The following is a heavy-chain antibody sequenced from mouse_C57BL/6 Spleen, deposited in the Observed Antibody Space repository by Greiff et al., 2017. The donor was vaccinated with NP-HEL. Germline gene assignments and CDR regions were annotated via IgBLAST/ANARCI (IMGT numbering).Heavy chain of an antibody. Sequence: EVKVVESGGGLVKPGGSLKLSCAASGFTFSSYAMSWVRQTPEKRLEWVATISDGGSYTYYPDNVKGRFTISRDNAKNNLYLQMSHLKSEDTAMYYCASHGYDSYYYAMDYWGQGTSVTVSS. CDR3: ASHGYDSYYYAMDY. CDR2: ISDGGSYT. J-gene: IGHJ4*01. V-gene: IGHV5-4*03. D-gene: IGHD2-2*01. CDR1: GFTFSSYA.